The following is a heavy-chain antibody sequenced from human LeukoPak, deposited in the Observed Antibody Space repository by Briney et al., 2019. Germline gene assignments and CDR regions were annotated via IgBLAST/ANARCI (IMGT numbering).Heavy chain of an antibody. J-gene: IGHJ5*02. Sequence: GGSLRLSCAASGFTFDDYVMHWVRQAPGKGLEWVSGITWNSDTIAYADSVKGRFTISRDNAKNSLYLQMNSLRAEDTAVYYCARGGLWFGEYQPENWFDPWGQGTLVTVSS. D-gene: IGHD3-10*01. CDR2: ITWNSDTI. V-gene: IGHV3-9*01. CDR3: ARGGLWFGEYQPENWFDP. CDR1: GFTFDDYV.